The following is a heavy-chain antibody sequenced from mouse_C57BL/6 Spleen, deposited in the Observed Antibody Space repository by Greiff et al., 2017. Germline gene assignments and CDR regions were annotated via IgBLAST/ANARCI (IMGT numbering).Heavy chain of an antibody. D-gene: IGHD3-3*01. Sequence: VQVVESGAELVKPGASVKISCKASGYAFSSYWMNWVKQRPGKGLEWIGQIYPGDGDTNYNGKFKGKATLTADKSSSTAYMQLSSLTSEDSAVYFCARGLEFYAMDYWGQGTSVTVSS. V-gene: IGHV1-80*01. J-gene: IGHJ4*01. CDR2: IYPGDGDT. CDR1: GYAFSSYW. CDR3: ARGLEFYAMDY.